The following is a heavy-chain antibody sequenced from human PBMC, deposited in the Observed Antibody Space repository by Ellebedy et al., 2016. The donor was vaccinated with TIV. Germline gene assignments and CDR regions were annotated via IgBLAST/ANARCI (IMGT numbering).Heavy chain of an antibody. CDR1: GFTFSSYD. CDR2: IGTAGDT. J-gene: IGHJ6*02. CDR3: ARSYYYYYGMDV. V-gene: IGHV3-13*01. Sequence: GESLKISXVASGFTFSSYDMHWVRQVAGKGLEWVSAIGTAGDTYYPGSVKGRFTISRENAKNSLYLQMNSLRAGDTAVYYCARSYYYYYGMDVWGQGTTVTVSS.